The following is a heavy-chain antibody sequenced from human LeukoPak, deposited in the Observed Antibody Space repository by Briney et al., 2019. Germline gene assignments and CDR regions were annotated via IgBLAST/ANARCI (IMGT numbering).Heavy chain of an antibody. J-gene: IGHJ4*02. CDR3: ARAAGPLAAPDF. Sequence: SETLSLTCTVSGGSISSYYWSWIRQPPGKRLEWIGYIYYSGSTNYNPSLKSRVTISVDSSKNQFSLKLSSVTAADTAVYYCARAAGPLAAPDFWGQGTPVTVSS. CDR1: GGSISSYY. D-gene: IGHD6-13*01. V-gene: IGHV4-59*01. CDR2: IYYSGST.